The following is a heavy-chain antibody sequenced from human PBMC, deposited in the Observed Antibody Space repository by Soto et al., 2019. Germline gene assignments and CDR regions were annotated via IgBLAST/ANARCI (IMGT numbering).Heavy chain of an antibody. Sequence: GSLRLSCSASRFTFSSYAMHWVRQAPGKGLEYVSTISSNGGSTYYADSVKGRFTISRDNSKSMLYLQMSSLRAEDTAVYYCVKYYYDSSGYYGLNAYGIWGQGTMVTVSS. CDR3: VKYYYDSSGYYGLNAYGI. J-gene: IGHJ3*02. CDR2: ISSNGGST. CDR1: RFTFSSYA. D-gene: IGHD3-22*01. V-gene: IGHV3-64D*06.